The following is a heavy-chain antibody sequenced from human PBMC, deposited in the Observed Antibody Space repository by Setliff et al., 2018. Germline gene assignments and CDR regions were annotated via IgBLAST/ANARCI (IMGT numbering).Heavy chain of an antibody. J-gene: IGHJ5*02. D-gene: IGHD3-10*01. CDR2: INHSGST. CDR3: ARVGPYYYGSGSS. Sequence: PSETLSLTCAVYGGSFSTYYWIWIRQPPGKGLEWIGEINHSGSTNYNPSLKSRVTISVDTSKNQFPLKLSSVTAADTAVYYCARVGPYYYGSGSSWGQGTLVTVSS. V-gene: IGHV4-34*01. CDR1: GGSFSTYY.